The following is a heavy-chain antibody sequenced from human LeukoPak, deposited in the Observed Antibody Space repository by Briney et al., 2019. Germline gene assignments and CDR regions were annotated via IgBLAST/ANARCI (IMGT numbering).Heavy chain of an antibody. CDR1: GGSFSGYY. V-gene: IGHV4-34*01. CDR3: ARVGSSSSYYYYMDV. D-gene: IGHD6-6*01. Sequence: PSETLSLTCAVYGGSFSGYYWSWIRQPPGKGLEWIGEINHSGSTNYNPSLKSRVTISVDTSKNQFSLKLSSVTAADTAVYYCARVGSSSSYYYYMDVWGKGTTVTVSS. CDR2: INHSGST. J-gene: IGHJ6*03.